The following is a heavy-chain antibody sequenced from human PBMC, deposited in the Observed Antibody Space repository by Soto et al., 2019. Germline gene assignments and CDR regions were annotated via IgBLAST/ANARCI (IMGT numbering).Heavy chain of an antibody. D-gene: IGHD6-13*01. CDR3: AKDRPYRSGPAAGRSYNDY. Sequence: GGSLRLSCAASGFTFSSYAMSWVRQAPGKGLEWVSAISGSGGSTYYADSVKGRFTISRDNSKNTLYLQMNSLRAEDTAVYYCAKDRPYRSGPAAGRSYNDYWGQGTLVTVSS. V-gene: IGHV3-23*01. CDR1: GFTFSSYA. CDR2: ISGSGGST. J-gene: IGHJ4*02.